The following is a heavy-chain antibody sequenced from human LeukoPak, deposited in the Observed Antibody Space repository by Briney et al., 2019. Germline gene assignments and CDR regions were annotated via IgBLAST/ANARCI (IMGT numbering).Heavy chain of an antibody. CDR2: ISYDGSNK. Sequence: PGGSLRLSCAASGFTFSSYGMHWVRQAPGKGLEWVAVISYDGSNKYYADSVKGRFTISRDNSKNTLYLQMNSLRAEDTAVYYCAKEVDESTDYYYYMDVWGKGTTVTVSS. V-gene: IGHV3-30*18. CDR1: GFTFSSYG. J-gene: IGHJ6*03. D-gene: IGHD3-9*01. CDR3: AKEVDESTDYYYYMDV.